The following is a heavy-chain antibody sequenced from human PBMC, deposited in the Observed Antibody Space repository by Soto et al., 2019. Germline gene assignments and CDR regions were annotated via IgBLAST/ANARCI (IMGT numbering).Heavy chain of an antibody. J-gene: IGHJ5*02. CDR2: IYYSGST. CDR1: GGSISSGDYY. D-gene: IGHD2-21*02. Sequence: SETLSLTCTVSGGSISSGDYYWSWIRQPPGKGLEWIGYIYYSGSTYYNPSLKSRVTISVDTSKNQFSLKLSSVTAADTAVYYCARTMVVTQNWFDPCGPGTLVTAPQ. CDR3: ARTMVVTQNWFDP. V-gene: IGHV4-30-4*01.